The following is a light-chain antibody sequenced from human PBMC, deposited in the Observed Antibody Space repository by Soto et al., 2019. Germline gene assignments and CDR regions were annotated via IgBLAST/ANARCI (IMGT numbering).Light chain of an antibody. Sequence: QSALTQPASVSGSPGQSITISCTGTSSDVGSYNLVSWYPQHPGKAPKHMIYEGSKRPSGVSNRFSGSKSGNTASLTISGLQAECEADYLCCSYAGRRGWVFGGGTKLTVL. V-gene: IGLV2-23*01. J-gene: IGLJ3*02. CDR1: SSDVGSYNL. CDR3: CSYAGRRGWV. CDR2: EGS.